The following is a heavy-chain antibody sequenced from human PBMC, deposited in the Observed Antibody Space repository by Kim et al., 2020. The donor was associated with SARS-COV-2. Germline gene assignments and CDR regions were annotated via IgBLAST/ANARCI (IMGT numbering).Heavy chain of an antibody. Sequence: GGSLRLSCAASGFTFSSYSMNWVRQAPGKGLEWVSSISSSSSYIYYADSVKGRFTISRDNAKNSLYLQMNSLRAEDTAVYYCAREITELWFGELFASIGAFDIWGQGTMVTVSS. J-gene: IGHJ3*02. CDR3: AREITELWFGELFASIGAFDI. CDR1: GFTFSSYS. V-gene: IGHV3-21*01. D-gene: IGHD3-10*01. CDR2: ISSSSSYI.